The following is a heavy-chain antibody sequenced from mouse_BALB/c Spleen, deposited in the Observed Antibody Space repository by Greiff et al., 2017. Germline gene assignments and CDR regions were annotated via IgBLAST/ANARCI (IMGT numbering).Heavy chain of an antibody. J-gene: IGHJ4*01. D-gene: IGHD1-1*01. V-gene: IGHV1S34*01. CDR3: ARGEIIRYGAMDY. CDR2: ISCYNGAT. Sequence: LVKTGASVKISCKASGYSFTGYYMHWVKQSHGKSLEWIGYISCYNGATSYNQKFKGKATFTVDTSSSTAYMQFNSLTSEDSAVYYCARGEIIRYGAMDYWGQGTSVTVSS. CDR1: GYSFTGYY.